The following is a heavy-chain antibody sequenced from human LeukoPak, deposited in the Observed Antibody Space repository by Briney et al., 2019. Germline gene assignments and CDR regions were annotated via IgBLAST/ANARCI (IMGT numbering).Heavy chain of an antibody. J-gene: IGHJ3*02. CDR3: ARGQRIAARPNDAFDI. V-gene: IGHV4-4*07. CDR1: GGSISSYY. CDR2: IYTSGST. D-gene: IGHD6-6*01. Sequence: SETLSLTCTVSGGSISSYYWSWIRQPAGKGLEWIGRIYTSGSTNYNPSLKSRVTMSVDTSKNRFSLKLSSVTAADTAVYYCARGQRIAARPNDAFDIWGQGTMVTVSS.